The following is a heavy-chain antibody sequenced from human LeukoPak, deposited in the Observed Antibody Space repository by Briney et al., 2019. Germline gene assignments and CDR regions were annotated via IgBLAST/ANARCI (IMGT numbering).Heavy chain of an antibody. D-gene: IGHD2-15*01. CDR3: AKDGLDIVVVVAAGPQYFQH. Sequence: ASVKVSCKASGYTFTSYGISWVRQATGQGLEWMGWMNPNSGNTGYAQKFQGRVTITRNTSISTAYMELSSLRSEDTAVYYCAKDGLDIVVVVAAGPQYFQHWGQGTLVTVSS. CDR1: GYTFTSYG. CDR2: MNPNSGNT. V-gene: IGHV1-8*03. J-gene: IGHJ1*01.